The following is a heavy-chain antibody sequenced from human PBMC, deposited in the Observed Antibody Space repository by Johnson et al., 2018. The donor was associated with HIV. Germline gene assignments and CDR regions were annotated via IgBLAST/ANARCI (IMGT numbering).Heavy chain of an antibody. J-gene: IGHJ3*02. V-gene: IGHV3-30-3*01. CDR2: ISYDGSNK. Sequence: EKLVESGGGVVQPGRSLRLSCAASGFTFSSYAMHWVRQAPGKGLEWVAVISYDGSNKYYADSVKGRFTISRDNSKNTLYLQMNSLRAEDTAVYYCAREGGALDAFDIWGQGTMVTVSS. CDR3: AREGGALDAFDI. CDR1: GFTFSSYA. D-gene: IGHD1-26*01.